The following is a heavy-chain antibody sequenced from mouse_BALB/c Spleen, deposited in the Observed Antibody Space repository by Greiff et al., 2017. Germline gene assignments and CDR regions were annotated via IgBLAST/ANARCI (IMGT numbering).Heavy chain of an antibody. J-gene: IGHJ4*01. Sequence: EVKLMESGAELVQPGASVKLSCTASGFNIKDTYMPWVKQRPEQGLEWIGRIDPANGNTKYAPKFQGKATITADTSSNTAYLQLSSLTSEDTAVYYCTTTVVAGDAMDYWGQGTSVTVSS. CDR1: GFNIKDTY. D-gene: IGHD1-1*01. V-gene: IGHV14-3*02. CDR3: TTTVVAGDAMDY. CDR2: IDPANGNT.